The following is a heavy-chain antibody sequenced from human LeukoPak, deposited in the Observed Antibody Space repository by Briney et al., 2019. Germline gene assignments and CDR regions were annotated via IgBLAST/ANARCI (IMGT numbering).Heavy chain of an antibody. CDR3: ARGRGDIVLMVYAYRFDY. CDR1: GGSFSGYY. CDR2: INHSGGT. D-gene: IGHD2-8*01. Sequence: PSETLSLTCAVYGGSFSGYYWSWIRQPPGKGLEWIGEINHSGGTNYNPSLKSRVTISVDTSKNQFSLKLSSVTAADTAVYYCARGRGDIVLMVYAYRFDYWGQGTLVTVSS. J-gene: IGHJ4*02. V-gene: IGHV4-34*01.